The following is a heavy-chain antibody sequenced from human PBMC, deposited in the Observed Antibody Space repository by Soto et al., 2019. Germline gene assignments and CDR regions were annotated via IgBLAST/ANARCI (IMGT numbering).Heavy chain of an antibody. D-gene: IGHD4-17*01. CDR1: GFTFSSYA. Sequence: HPGGSLRLSCAASGFTFSSYAMSWVRQAPGKGLEWVSAISGSGGSTYYADSVKGRFTISRDNSKNTLYLQMNSLRAEDTAVYYCATQNPRRRKTTVTTELLYWGQGTLVTVSS. V-gene: IGHV3-23*01. CDR3: ATQNPRRRKTTVTTELLY. J-gene: IGHJ4*02. CDR2: ISGSGGST.